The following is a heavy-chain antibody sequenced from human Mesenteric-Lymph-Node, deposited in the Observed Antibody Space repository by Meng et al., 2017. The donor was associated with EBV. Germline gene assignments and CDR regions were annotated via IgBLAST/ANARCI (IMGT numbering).Heavy chain of an antibody. CDR1: GGSINSFNR. D-gene: IGHD3-10*01. V-gene: IGHV4-4*02. J-gene: IGHJ5*02. CDR3: AKVESSGRFSWFDP. Sequence: HVQWQESGPGRLTTSGPLFHTPAVTGGSINSFNRWSWFRQPPGKGLEWIGEIYHSGSTNTIPSLRSRVPISVDKSTNQFSLKLTSVTAADTALYYCAKVESSGRFSWFDPWGQGTLVTVSS. CDR2: IYHSGST.